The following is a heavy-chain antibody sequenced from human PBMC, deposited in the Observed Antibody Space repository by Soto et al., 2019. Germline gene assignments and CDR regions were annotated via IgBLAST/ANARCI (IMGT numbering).Heavy chain of an antibody. V-gene: IGHV1-18*01. CDR1: GYTFTSYG. J-gene: IGHJ5*02. CDR3: ARDSGIVVVPAKFDP. CDR2: ISAYNGNT. Sequence: ASVKVSCKASGYTFTSYGISWVRQAPGQGLEWMGWISAYNGNTNYAQKLQGRVTMTTDTSTSTAYMELRSLRSDDTAVYYCARDSGIVVVPAKFDPWGQGTLVTVSS. D-gene: IGHD2-2*01.